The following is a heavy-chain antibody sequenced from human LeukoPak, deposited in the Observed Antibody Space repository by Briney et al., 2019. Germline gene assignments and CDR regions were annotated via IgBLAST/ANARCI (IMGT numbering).Heavy chain of an antibody. Sequence: PSETLSLTCAVSGYSISSGYYWGWIRQPPGKGLGWIGSIYHSGSTYYNPSLKSRVTISVDTSKNQFSLKLSSVTAADTAVYYCARGGVAGRVGNFDYWGQGTLVTVSS. J-gene: IGHJ4*02. D-gene: IGHD6-19*01. CDR1: GYSISSGYY. CDR2: IYHSGST. V-gene: IGHV4-38-2*01. CDR3: ARGGVAGRVGNFDY.